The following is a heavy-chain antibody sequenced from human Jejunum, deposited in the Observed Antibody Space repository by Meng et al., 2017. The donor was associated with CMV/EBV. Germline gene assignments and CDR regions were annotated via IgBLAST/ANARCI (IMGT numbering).Heavy chain of an antibody. Sequence: APGFTFSPYWMSWVRQTPWKGLEWVANINQHGSEESYVGSVKGRFTISRDNAKNSLYLQMNSLRAEDTAVYYCARGGGNTRFDYWGQGTLVTVSS. J-gene: IGHJ4*02. CDR1: GFTFSPYW. CDR3: ARGGGNTRFDY. D-gene: IGHD3-16*01. CDR2: INQHGSEE. V-gene: IGHV3-7*01.